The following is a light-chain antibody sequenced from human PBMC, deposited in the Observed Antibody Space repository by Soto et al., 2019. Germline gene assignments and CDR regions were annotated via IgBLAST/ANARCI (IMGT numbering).Light chain of an antibody. CDR1: QSITDW. J-gene: IGKJ1*01. CDR3: QYWDDYSWT. CDR2: KAS. V-gene: IGKV1-5*03. Sequence: DIQMTQSPSTLSASVGDRVTITRRASQSITDWLAWYQQKPGKAPKFLIYKASNLEGGVPSRFSGSGSVTEFTLTISSVQPDDFATYYCQYWDDYSWTFGQGTKVEIK.